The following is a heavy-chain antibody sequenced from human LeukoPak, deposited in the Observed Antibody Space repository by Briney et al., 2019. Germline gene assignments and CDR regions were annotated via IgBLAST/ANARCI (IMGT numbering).Heavy chain of an antibody. V-gene: IGHV3-74*01. CDR3: YSAFTNYDVLTGYRHDAFDI. Sequence: GGSLRLSCAASGFTFSSYWMHWVRQAPGKGLVWVSRINSDGSSTSYADSVKGRFTISRDNAKNTLYLQMNSLRAEDTAVYYCYSAFTNYDVLTGYRHDAFDIWGQGTMVAVSS. J-gene: IGHJ3*02. D-gene: IGHD3-9*01. CDR2: INSDGSST. CDR1: GFTFSSYW.